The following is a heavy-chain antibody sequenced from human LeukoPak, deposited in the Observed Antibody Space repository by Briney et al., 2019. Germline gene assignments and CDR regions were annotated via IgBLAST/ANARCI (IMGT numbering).Heavy chain of an antibody. CDR1: GGSINDFF. J-gene: IGHJ3*02. CDR2: VYYSGST. Sequence: SETLSLTCTVSGGSINDFFWTWIRQPPGKGLEWIGYVYYSGSTSYNPSLKSRVTISVDTSKNQFSLNLSSVTAADTAVYYCARDGSASYDSFETWGQGTMVTVSS. V-gene: IGHV4-59*01. CDR3: ARDGSASYDSFET. D-gene: IGHD3-10*01.